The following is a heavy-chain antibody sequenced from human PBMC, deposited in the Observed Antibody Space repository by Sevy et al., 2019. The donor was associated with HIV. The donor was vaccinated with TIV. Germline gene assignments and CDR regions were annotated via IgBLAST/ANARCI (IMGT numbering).Heavy chain of an antibody. CDR1: GGSINSDH. CDR3: ARRNDFDI. CDR2: VYYTGGT. V-gene: IGHV4-59*08. J-gene: IGHJ3*02. Sequence: SETLSLTWTVSGGSINSDHWNWIRQPPGKGLEWIGYVYYTGGTNYNPSLKNRVTISVDRTKNQFSLKLTSVTAADTAVYYCARRNDFDIWGQGTMVTVSS.